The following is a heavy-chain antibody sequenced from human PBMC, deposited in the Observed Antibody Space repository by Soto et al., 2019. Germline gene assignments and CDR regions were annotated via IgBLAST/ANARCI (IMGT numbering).Heavy chain of an antibody. CDR3: ARDKDLQPTVWGF. Sequence: PSETLSLTCTVSGDSMATGGHYYNWIRQVPGKGLECIGYVYYSGAARDTPSLRARATISRDTPKHQLSLRLIYVTAAYNGLYYRARDKDLQPTVWGFWGQGIQVTVSS. CDR2: VYYSGAA. V-gene: IGHV4-31*03. CDR1: GDSMATGGHY. J-gene: IGHJ4*02. D-gene: IGHD3-16*01.